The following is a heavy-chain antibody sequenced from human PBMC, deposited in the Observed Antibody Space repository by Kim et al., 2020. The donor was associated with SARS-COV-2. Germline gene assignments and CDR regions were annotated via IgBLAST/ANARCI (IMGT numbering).Heavy chain of an antibody. V-gene: IGHV3-48*03. CDR3: ARAPDSSGYLTDY. J-gene: IGHJ4*02. D-gene: IGHD3-22*01. Sequence: YADSVKGRFTISRDNAKNSLYLQMNSLRAEDTAVYYCARAPDSSGYLTDYWGQGTLVTVSS.